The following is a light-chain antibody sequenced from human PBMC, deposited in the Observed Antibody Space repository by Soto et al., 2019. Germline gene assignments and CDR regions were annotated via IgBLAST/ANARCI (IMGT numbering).Light chain of an antibody. V-gene: IGKV3-15*01. Sequence: EIVMTQSPATLSLSPGERATLSCMASQSVSSSLAWYQQKPGQAPRLLIYGASTRATGIPGRFSGSGSGTEFTLTITSLQSEDFAVYYCQQYDNWPPLTFGGGTKVEIK. CDR2: GAS. J-gene: IGKJ4*01. CDR1: QSVSSS. CDR3: QQYDNWPPLT.